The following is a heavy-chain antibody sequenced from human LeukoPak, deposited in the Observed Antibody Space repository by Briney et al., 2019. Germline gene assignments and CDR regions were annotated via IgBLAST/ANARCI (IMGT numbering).Heavy chain of an antibody. CDR3: AKGGYSGSYYGLRFDY. Sequence: GGSLRLSCAASGFIFSSYSMSWVRQAPGKGLEWVSVITGSGGNTYYADSVKGRFTISKDNSKNTVYLQMNSLRAEDTAVYYCAKGGYSGSYYGLRFDYWGQGTLVTVSS. J-gene: IGHJ4*02. CDR2: ITGSGGNT. D-gene: IGHD1-26*01. CDR1: GFIFSSYS. V-gene: IGHV3-23*01.